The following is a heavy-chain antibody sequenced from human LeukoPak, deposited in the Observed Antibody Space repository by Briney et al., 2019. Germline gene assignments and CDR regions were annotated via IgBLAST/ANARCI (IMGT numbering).Heavy chain of an antibody. CDR1: GFTFSSYA. Sequence: PGGSLRLSCAASGFTFSSYAMSWVRQAPGKGLEWASAISGSGGSTYYADSVKGRFTISRDNSKNTLYLQMNSLRAEDTAVYYCAKYRLTYYDFWSGYPGGEYYFDYWGQGTLVTVSS. V-gene: IGHV3-23*01. D-gene: IGHD3-3*01. CDR3: AKYRLTYYDFWSGYPGGEYYFDY. J-gene: IGHJ4*02. CDR2: ISGSGGST.